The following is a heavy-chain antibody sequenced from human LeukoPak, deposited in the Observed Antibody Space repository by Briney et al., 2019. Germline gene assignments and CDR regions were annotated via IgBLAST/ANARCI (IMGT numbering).Heavy chain of an antibody. CDR2: IIPSGGST. J-gene: IGHJ4*02. CDR1: GYTFTSYY. Sequence: ASVKVSCKASGYTFTSYYMHWVRQAPGQGLEWMGIIIPSGGSTSYAQKFQGRVTMTRDMSTSTVYMELSSLRSEDTAVYYCARETLGGSYLNYWGQGTLVTVSS. V-gene: IGHV1-46*01. D-gene: IGHD1-26*01. CDR3: ARETLGGSYLNY.